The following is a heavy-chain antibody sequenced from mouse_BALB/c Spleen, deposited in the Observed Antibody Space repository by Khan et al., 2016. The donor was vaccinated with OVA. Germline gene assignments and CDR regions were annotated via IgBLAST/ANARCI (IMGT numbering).Heavy chain of an antibody. CDR1: GYTFTNYG. Sequence: QIQLVQSGPELKKPGETVKISCKASGYTFTNYGMNWVKQAPGKGLKWMGWINTYTGEPTYADDFKGRFAFSLETSANTAYLRLNNLKNEDTATYLRARSASYWFFDVWGAGTTVTVSS. V-gene: IGHV9-3-1*01. CDR2: INTYTGEP. D-gene: IGHD6-1*01. J-gene: IGHJ1*01. CDR3: ARSASYWFFDV.